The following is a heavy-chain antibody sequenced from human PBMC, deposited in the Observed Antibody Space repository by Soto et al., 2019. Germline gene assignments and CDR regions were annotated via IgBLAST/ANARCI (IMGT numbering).Heavy chain of an antibody. CDR1: GFSLSTSGMC. Sequence: SGPTLVNPTQTLTLTCTFSGFSLSTSGMCVSWIRQPPGKALEWLALIDWDDDKYYSTSLKTRLTISKDTSKNQVVLTMTNMDPVDTATYYCARTIYYYGSGSYYYGMDVWGQGTTVTVS. CDR2: IDWDDDK. J-gene: IGHJ6*02. V-gene: IGHV2-70*01. CDR3: ARTIYYYGSGSYYYGMDV. D-gene: IGHD3-10*01.